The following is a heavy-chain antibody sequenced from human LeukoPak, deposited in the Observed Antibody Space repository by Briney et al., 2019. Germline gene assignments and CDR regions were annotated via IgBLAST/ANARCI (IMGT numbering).Heavy chain of an antibody. CDR1: GFTFNLYG. D-gene: IGHD2-15*01. CDR3: AKDHCSGFPGCFYFDL. Sequence: GGSLRLSCTGSGFTFNLYGLHWVRQAPGKGLEWEAGIWFDGSNKFYADSVKGRFVISRDNSNSTMFLQMNSVRVEHTGIYHCAKDHCSGFPGCFYFDLWGRGALVTASS. J-gene: IGHJ2*01. CDR2: IWFDGSNK. V-gene: IGHV3-33*06.